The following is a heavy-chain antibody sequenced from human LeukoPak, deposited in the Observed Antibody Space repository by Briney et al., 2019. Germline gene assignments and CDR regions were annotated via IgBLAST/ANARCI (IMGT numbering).Heavy chain of an antibody. CDR2: ISTSGST. J-gene: IGHJ6*03. CDR3: ARGGHLGYCSGGSCYSSYYYMDV. D-gene: IGHD2-15*01. CDR1: GGSISSYY. Sequence: PSETLSLTXTVSGGSISSYYWSWIRQPAGKGLEWIGRISTSGSTNYNPSLKSRVTMSLDTSKNQFSLKLSSVTAADTAVYYCARGGHLGYCSGGSCYSSYYYMDVWGKGTTVTVSS. V-gene: IGHV4-4*07.